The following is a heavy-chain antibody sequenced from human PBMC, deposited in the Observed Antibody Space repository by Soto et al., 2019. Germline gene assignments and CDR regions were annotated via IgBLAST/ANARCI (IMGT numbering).Heavy chain of an antibody. CDR1: GYRFTSYG. J-gene: IGHJ6*02. Sequence: GASVKVSCKASGYRFTSYGISWVRQAPGQGLEWMGWISAYNGNTNYAQKLQGRVTMTTDTSTSTAYMELRSLRSDDTAVYYCARDLGGELALPSWGAIPMGPHYYYYGMDVWGQGTTVTVSS. D-gene: IGHD1-26*01. CDR3: ARDLGGELALPSWGAIPMGPHYYYYGMDV. CDR2: ISAYNGNT. V-gene: IGHV1-18*01.